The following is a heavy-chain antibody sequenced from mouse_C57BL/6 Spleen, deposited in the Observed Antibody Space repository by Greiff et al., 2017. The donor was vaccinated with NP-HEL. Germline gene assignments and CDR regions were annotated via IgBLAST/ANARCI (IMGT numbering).Heavy chain of an antibody. D-gene: IGHD1-1*01. CDR2: IDPSDSYT. J-gene: IGHJ2*01. Sequence: QVQLQQPGAELVKPGASVKLSCKASDYTFTSYWMQRVKQRPGQGLEWIGEIDPSDSYTNYNQKFKGKATLTVDTSSSTAYMQLSSLTSEDSAVYYCARKGGDYGSTTRFDYWGQGTTLTVSS. V-gene: IGHV1-50*01. CDR3: ARKGGDYGSTTRFDY. CDR1: DYTFTSYW.